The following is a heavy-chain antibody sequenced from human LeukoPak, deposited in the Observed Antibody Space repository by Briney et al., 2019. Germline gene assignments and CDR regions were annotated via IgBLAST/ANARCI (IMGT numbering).Heavy chain of an antibody. V-gene: IGHV3-74*01. Sequence: PGRSLRLSCAASGFTFSSDCMHWVRQAPGKGLVWVSRIKGDGSSTSYADSVEGRFTISRDNAKHTLYLQMNSLSVEDTALYYCIRELPGCGGDCLAYWGQGTVVTVSS. CDR3: IRELPGCGGDCLAY. J-gene: IGHJ4*02. CDR1: GFTFSSDC. CDR2: IKGDGSST. D-gene: IGHD2-21*02.